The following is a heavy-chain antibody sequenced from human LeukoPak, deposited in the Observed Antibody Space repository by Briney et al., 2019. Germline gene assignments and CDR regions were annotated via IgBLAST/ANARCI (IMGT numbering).Heavy chain of an antibody. J-gene: IGHJ4*02. V-gene: IGHV4-59*12. CDR2: IYYSGST. CDR1: GGSISSYY. Sequence: SETLSLTCTVSGGSISSYYWSWIRQPPGKGLEWIGSIYYSGSTYYNPSLKSRVTISVDTSKNQFSLKLSSVTAADTAVYYCARESTYSGYDLSDYWGQGTLVTVSS. CDR3: ARESTYSGYDLSDY. D-gene: IGHD5-12*01.